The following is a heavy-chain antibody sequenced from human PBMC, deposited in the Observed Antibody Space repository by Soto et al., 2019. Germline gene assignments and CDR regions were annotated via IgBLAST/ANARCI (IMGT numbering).Heavy chain of an antibody. V-gene: IGHV4-39*01. CDR1: GGSISSSSYY. CDR2: IYYSGST. CDR3: ASTYYDILTGYFSFDY. D-gene: IGHD3-9*01. Sequence: SETLSLTCPVSGGSISSSSYYWGWIRQPPGKGLEWIGSIYYSGSTYYKQSLKRRVTISVDTSKKQFSLKLSSVTAADTVVYYCASTYYDILTGYFSFDYWGQGTLVTVAS. J-gene: IGHJ4*02.